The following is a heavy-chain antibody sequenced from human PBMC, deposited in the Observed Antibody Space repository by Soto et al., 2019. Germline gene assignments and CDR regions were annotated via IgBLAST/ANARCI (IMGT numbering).Heavy chain of an antibody. CDR2: ISPYNGNT. CDR3: ASDLVLVAVPTGRSDY. J-gene: IGHJ4*02. Sequence: QVQLVQSGAEVKKPGASVKVSCKASGYTFTNYGISWVRQAPGQGLEWMGWISPYNGNTNYAQKLQGRVTMTTDTSTTAAYLELRSLRSDDTAVYYCASDLVLVAVPTGRSDYWGQGTLVTVSS. CDR1: GYTFTNYG. V-gene: IGHV1-18*01. D-gene: IGHD4-4*01.